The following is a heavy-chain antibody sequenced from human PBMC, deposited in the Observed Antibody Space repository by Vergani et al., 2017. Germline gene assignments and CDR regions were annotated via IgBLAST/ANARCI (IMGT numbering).Heavy chain of an antibody. J-gene: IGHJ4*02. CDR2: VSGSSATP. D-gene: IGHD5-12*01. CDR1: GFSFPGYA. CDR3: TKGSRGYTGYFFDY. V-gene: IGHV3-23*04. Sequence: EGQLVESGGGLVQPGGSLRLSCEASGFSFPGYAMSWVRQAPGKGLEWVSSVSGSSATPYYADSVKGRFIISRDNSKNTLHLQMNSLRADDTAVYYCTKGSRGYTGYFFDYWGQGTLATVSS.